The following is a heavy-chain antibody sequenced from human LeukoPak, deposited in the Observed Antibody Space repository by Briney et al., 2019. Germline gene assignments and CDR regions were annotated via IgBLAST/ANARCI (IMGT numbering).Heavy chain of an antibody. V-gene: IGHV1-2*02. CDR1: GYTFTGYY. CDR2: INPNSGGT. J-gene: IGHJ4*02. CDR3: ARCAWRYSYGPHYFDY. Sequence: ASVKVSCKASGYTFTGYYMHWVRQAPGQGLEWMGWINPNSGGTNYAQQLQGRVTMTRDTSISTAYMELSRLRSDDTAVYYCARCAWRYSYGPHYFDYWGQGTLVTVSS. D-gene: IGHD5-18*01.